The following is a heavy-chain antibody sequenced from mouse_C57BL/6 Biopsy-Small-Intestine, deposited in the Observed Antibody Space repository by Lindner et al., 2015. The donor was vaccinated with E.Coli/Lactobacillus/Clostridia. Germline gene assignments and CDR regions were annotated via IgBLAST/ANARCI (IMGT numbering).Heavy chain of an antibody. CDR1: GYAFSSSW. CDR3: ARHPYFAMDY. J-gene: IGHJ4*01. Sequence: VQLQESGPELVKPGASVKISCKASGYAFSSSWMNWVKQRPGKGLEWIGRIYPGDGNANYNGKFKGKATLTADKSSSTAYMQLSGLTSEDSAVYFCARHPYFAMDYWGQGTSVTVSS. CDR2: IYPGDGNA. V-gene: IGHV1-82*01.